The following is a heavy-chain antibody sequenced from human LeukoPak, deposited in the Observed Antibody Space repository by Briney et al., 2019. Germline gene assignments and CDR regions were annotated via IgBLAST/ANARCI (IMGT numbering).Heavy chain of an antibody. CDR2: ISAYNGNT. V-gene: IGHV1-18*01. CDR1: GYTFTSYG. CDR3: ARRRDCYSGSCPNWFDA. D-gene: IGHD6-13*01. Sequence: ASVKVSCKASGYTFTSYGISWVRQAPGQGLEWMGWISAYNGNTNYAQKLQGRVTMTTDTSTSTAYMELRSLRSDDTAVYYCARRRDCYSGSCPNWFDAWGQGTLVTVSS. J-gene: IGHJ5*02.